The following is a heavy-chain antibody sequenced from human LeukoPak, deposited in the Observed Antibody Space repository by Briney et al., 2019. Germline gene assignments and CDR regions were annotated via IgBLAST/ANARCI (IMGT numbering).Heavy chain of an antibody. V-gene: IGHV1-46*01. J-gene: IGHJ4*02. D-gene: IGHD6-13*01. Sequence: RASVTVSCTASGYTFTIYYMHWVRQAPGQGLEWMGIINPSGGSTSYAQKFQGRVTMTRDTSTSTVYMELSSLRSEDTAVYYCASTAAAGEFDYWGQGTLVTVSS. CDR1: GYTFTIYY. CDR2: INPSGGST. CDR3: ASTAAAGEFDY.